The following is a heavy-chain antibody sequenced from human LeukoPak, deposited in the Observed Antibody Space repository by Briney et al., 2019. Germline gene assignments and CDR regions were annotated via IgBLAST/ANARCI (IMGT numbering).Heavy chain of an antibody. D-gene: IGHD3-3*01. Sequence: SVKVSCKASGITFTSSAVQWVRQARGQRLEWIGWIVVGSGNTNYAQKFQERVTITRDMSTSTAYMELSSLRSEDTAVYYCAAVGITIFGAHERKPNYYMDVWGKGTTVTVSS. J-gene: IGHJ6*03. V-gene: IGHV1-58*01. CDR1: GITFTSSA. CDR2: IVVGSGNT. CDR3: AAVGITIFGAHERKPNYYMDV.